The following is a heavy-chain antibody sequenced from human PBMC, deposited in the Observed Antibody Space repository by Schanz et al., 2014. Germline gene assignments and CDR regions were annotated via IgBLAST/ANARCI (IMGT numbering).Heavy chain of an antibody. Sequence: QVQLVESGGGVVQPGRSLRLSCAASGFIFSSYGLHWVRQAPGKGLEWVAFIWYDGSNKYYADSVKGRFTISRDNSKNTLYLQMNSLRAEDTAVYYCARDLEGYDGGGGGFDPWGQGTLVTVSS. CDR1: GFIFSSYG. CDR3: ARDLEGYDGGGGGFDP. CDR2: IWYDGSNK. V-gene: IGHV3-33*01. J-gene: IGHJ5*02. D-gene: IGHD2-21*01.